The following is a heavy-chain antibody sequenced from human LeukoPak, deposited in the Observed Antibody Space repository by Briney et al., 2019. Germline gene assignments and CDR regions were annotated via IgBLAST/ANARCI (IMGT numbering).Heavy chain of an antibody. J-gene: IGHJ4*02. D-gene: IGHD1-26*01. CDR3: ARDLVDD. CDR1: GFTFSSYW. Sequence: GGSLRLSCAASGFTFSSYWMNWARQAPGKGLEWVASINHNGNVNYYVDSVKGRFTISRDNAKKSLYLQMNSLRAEDTAVYYCARDLVDDWGQGTLVTVSS. V-gene: IGHV3-7*01. CDR2: INHNGNVN.